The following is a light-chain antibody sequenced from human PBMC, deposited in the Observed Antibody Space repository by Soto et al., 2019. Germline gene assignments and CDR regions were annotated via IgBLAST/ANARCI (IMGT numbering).Light chain of an antibody. J-gene: IGKJ1*01. V-gene: IGKV3-15*01. CDR2: GAS. CDR1: QSINTK. CDR3: QQYNNWPRT. Sequence: EIVRTQSPATLSVSPGEGATFSCRASQSINTKIAWYQLKPGQAPRLLIYGASTRATGIPARFSGSGSGTEFTLTISSLQSEDFAVYYCQQYNNWPRTFGQGTKVDIK.